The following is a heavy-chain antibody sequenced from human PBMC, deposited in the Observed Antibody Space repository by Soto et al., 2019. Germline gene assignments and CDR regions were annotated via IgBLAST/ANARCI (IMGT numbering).Heavy chain of an antibody. J-gene: IGHJ3*02. CDR1: GFTFRNDW. CDR2: IRKDGSEE. CDR3: ARDATYRDSSVYSDVFDI. V-gene: IGHV3-7*05. Sequence: DVQLMESGGGLVQPGGSLRLSCAASGFTFRNDWMTWVRQAPGKGLEWVANIRKDGSEEHYVDSVKGRFSVSRDNAKESLYLQMTSLSIEVTAVYYCARDATYRDSSVYSDVFDIWGQGTMVTVSS. D-gene: IGHD3-22*01.